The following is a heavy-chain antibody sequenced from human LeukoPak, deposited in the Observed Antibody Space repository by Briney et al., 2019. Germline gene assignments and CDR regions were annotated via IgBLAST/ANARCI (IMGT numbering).Heavy chain of an antibody. V-gene: IGHV4-38-2*02. CDR1: GDSISSGYY. Sequence: PSETLSLTCTVSGDSISSGYYWGWIRQPPGKGLEWIGSIYHSGSTNYDPSLKSGVTISIDTTNNQFSLKLSVATAADTAVYYCATGVHGIAAAGDYYFDYWGQGTLVTVSS. J-gene: IGHJ4*02. CDR2: IYHSGST. CDR3: ATGVHGIAAAGDYYFDY. D-gene: IGHD6-13*01.